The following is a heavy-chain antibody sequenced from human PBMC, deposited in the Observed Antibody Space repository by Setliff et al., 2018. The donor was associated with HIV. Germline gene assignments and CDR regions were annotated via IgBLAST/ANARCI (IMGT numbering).Heavy chain of an antibody. D-gene: IGHD2-8*02. CDR2: IGGDNANI. CDR3: ARYAASGTGWFDP. CDR1: GYDFTAYA. Sequence: GASVKVSCKASGYDFTAYAISWVRQAPGQGLEWMGRIGGDNANIKFAQSFQGRVTMTTDTSTNTAYLELTSLRSDDTAVYYCARYAASGTGWFDPWGQGTQVTVPQ. J-gene: IGHJ5*02. V-gene: IGHV1-18*01.